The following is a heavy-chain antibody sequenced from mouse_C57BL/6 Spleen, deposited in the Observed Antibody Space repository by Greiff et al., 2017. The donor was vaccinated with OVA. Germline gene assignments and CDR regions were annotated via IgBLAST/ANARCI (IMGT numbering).Heavy chain of an antibody. CDR1: GFTFSDYG. Sequence: EVQLQESGGGLVKPGGSLKLSCAASGFTFSDYGMHWVRQAPEKGLEWVAYISSGSSTIYYADTVKGRFTISRDNAKNTLFLQMTRLRSEDTAMYYCARHGDFAYWGQGTLVTVSA. D-gene: IGHD2-13*01. J-gene: IGHJ3*01. V-gene: IGHV5-17*01. CDR2: ISSGSSTI. CDR3: ARHGDFAY.